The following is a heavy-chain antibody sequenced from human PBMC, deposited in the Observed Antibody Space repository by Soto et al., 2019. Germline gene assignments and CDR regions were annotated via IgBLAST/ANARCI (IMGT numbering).Heavy chain of an antibody. Sequence: QVQLQESGPGLVKPSETLSLTCTVSGGSISSYYWSWIRQPPGKALEWIGYIYYSGSTNYNPSLKIQVTISVDTSKNQFSLKLSSWTAADTAVYYCASSPFLTAYYSPYYYGMDVWGQGTMVTVSS. CDR3: ASSPFLTAYYSPYYYGMDV. D-gene: IGHD3-9*01. CDR2: IYYSGST. CDR1: GGSISSYY. J-gene: IGHJ6*02. V-gene: IGHV4-59*08.